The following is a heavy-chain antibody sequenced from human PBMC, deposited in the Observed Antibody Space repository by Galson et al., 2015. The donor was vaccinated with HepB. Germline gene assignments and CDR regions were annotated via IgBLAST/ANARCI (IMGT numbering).Heavy chain of an antibody. Sequence: SVKVSCKASGGTFSSYAISWVRQAPGQGLEWMGGIIPIFGTANYAQKFQGRVTITADESTSTAYMELSSLRSEDTAVYYCAREYYYDSSGYYDGVYFDYWGQGTLVTVSS. D-gene: IGHD3-22*01. V-gene: IGHV1-69*13. CDR3: AREYYYDSSGYYDGVYFDY. CDR1: GGTFSSYA. CDR2: IIPIFGTA. J-gene: IGHJ4*02.